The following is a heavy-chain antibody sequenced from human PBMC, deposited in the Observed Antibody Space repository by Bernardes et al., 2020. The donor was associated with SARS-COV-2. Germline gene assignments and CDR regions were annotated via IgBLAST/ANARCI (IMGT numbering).Heavy chain of an antibody. J-gene: IGHJ4*02. V-gene: IGHV3-9*01. CDR2: ISWNSGSI. D-gene: IGHD4-17*01. CDR3: AKAATTGDYVSELVGIVDY. Sequence: GGSLRLSCAASGFTFDDYAMHWVRQAPGKGLEWVSGISWNSGSIGYADSVKGRFTISRDNAKNSLYLQMNSLRAEDTALYYCAKAATTGDYVSELVGIVDYWGQGTLVTVSS. CDR1: GFTFDDYA.